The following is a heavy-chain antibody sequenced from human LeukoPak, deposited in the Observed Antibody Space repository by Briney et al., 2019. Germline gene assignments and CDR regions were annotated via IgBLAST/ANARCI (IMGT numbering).Heavy chain of an antibody. CDR1: GGSISSYY. CDR2: IYHSGST. J-gene: IGHJ5*02. D-gene: IGHD4-23*01. V-gene: IGHV4-38-2*02. CDR3: ARVARYGGNLYNWFDP. Sequence: SETLSLTCTVSGGSISSYYWGWIRQPPGKGLEWIGSIYHSGSTYYNPSLKSRVTISVDTSKNQFSLKLSSVTAADTAVYYCARVARYGGNLYNWFDPWGQGTLVTVSS.